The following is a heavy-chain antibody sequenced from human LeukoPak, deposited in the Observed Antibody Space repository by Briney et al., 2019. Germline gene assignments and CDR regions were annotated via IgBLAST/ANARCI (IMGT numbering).Heavy chain of an antibody. D-gene: IGHD6-19*01. Sequence: SETLSLTCTVSGGSISSSSYYWGWIRQPPGKGLEWIGGIYYSGSTYYNPSLKSRVTISVDTSKNQFSLKLSSVTAADTAVYYCARFDSSGWYDYWGQGTLVTVSS. J-gene: IGHJ4*02. V-gene: IGHV4-39*01. CDR1: GGSISSSSYY. CDR3: ARFDSSGWYDY. CDR2: IYYSGST.